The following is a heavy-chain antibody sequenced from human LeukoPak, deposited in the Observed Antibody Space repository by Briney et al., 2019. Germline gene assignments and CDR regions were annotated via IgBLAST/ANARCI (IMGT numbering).Heavy chain of an antibody. CDR2: IYSSGST. CDR3: ARGESP. CDR1: GGSISSGGYY. V-gene: IGHV4-31*03. J-gene: IGHJ5*02. Sequence: TLSLTCTVSGGSISSGGYYWSWIRQHPGKGLEWIGYIYSSGSTYYNPSLKSRVTMSVDTSKSQFSVRLDSVTAADTAVYYCARGESPWGQGTLVTVSS.